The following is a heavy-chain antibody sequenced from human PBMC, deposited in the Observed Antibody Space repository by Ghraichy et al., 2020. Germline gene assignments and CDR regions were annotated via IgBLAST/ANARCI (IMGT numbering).Heavy chain of an antibody. CDR2: TYYKSRRYN. D-gene: IGHD3-22*01. J-gene: IGHJ2*01. V-gene: IGHV6-1*01. CDR1: GDSVSSNSAA. CDR3: VRRFIGMSSGFFDF. Sequence: SQTLSLTCAIPGDSVSSNSAAWNWIRQSPSRGFEWLGRTYYKSRRYNDYAASVKSRITIIPDTSKNQFAMQLSSMTPEDTAVYYCVRRFIGMSSGFFDFWARGAPVAV.